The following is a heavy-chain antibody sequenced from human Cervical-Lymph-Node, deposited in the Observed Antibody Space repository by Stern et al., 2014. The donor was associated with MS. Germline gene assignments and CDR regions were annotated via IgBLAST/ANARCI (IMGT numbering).Heavy chain of an antibody. CDR3: AKDLGGNAFDY. CDR2: ISYDGTHK. J-gene: IGHJ4*02. D-gene: IGHD4-23*01. V-gene: IGHV3-30*18. CDR1: GFSFSDYG. Sequence: VQLVESGGGVVQPGRSLRLSCAASGFSFSDYGIHWVRQAPGKALEWAAVISYDGTHKYYTDSVKGRGTISRDNSKNTVYLEMNSLRSDDTAVYYCAKDLGGNAFDYWGQGTLVIVSS.